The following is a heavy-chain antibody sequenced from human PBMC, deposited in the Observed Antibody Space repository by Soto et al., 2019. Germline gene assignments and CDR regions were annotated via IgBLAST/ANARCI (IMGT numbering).Heavy chain of an antibody. CDR2: INHSGST. CDR3: AGEGRYYASGRFWWFDP. J-gene: IGHJ5*02. D-gene: IGHD3-10*01. CDR1: GGSFSDYY. V-gene: IGHV4-34*01. Sequence: PSETLSLTCAVYGGSFSDYYWSWIRQPPGKGLEWIGEINHSGSTNYNPSLKSRVTISVDTSKNQFSLKLSSATAADTAVYYCAGEGRYYASGRFWWFDPWGQGTLVTVSS.